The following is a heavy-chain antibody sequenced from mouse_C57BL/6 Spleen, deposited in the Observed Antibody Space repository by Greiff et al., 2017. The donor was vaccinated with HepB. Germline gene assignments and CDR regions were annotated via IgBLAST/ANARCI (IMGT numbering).Heavy chain of an antibody. D-gene: IGHD4-1*01. Sequence: VQLKESGPGMVKPSQSLSLTCTVTGYSITSGYDWHWIRHFPGNKLEWMGYISYSGSTNYNPSLKSRISITHDTSKNHFFLKLNSVTTEDTATYYCARDRNWDGFAYWGQGTLVTVSA. CDR2: ISYSGST. CDR3: ARDRNWDGFAY. J-gene: IGHJ3*01. CDR1: GYSITSGYD. V-gene: IGHV3-1*01.